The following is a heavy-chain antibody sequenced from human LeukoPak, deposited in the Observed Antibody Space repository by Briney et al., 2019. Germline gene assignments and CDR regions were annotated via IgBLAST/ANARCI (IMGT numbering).Heavy chain of an antibody. CDR3: AGSTVAGPFDY. V-gene: IGHV4-59*07. J-gene: IGHJ4*02. D-gene: IGHD6-19*01. CDR1: GGSISSYY. CDR2: IYYSGST. Sequence: SDTLSLTCTVSGGSISSYYWSWIRQPPGKGLEWIGYIYYSGSTNYNPSLKSRVTISVDTSKNQFSLKLSSVTAADTAVYYCAGSTVAGPFDYWGQGTLVTVSS.